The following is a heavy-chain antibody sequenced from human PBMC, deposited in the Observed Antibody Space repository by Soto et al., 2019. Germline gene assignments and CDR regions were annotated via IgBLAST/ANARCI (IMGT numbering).Heavy chain of an antibody. Sequence: TLSLTCAISGDSVSSNSAAWNWIRQSPSRGLEWLGRTYYRSKWYNDYAVSVKSRITINPDTSKNQFSLQLNSVTPEDTAVYYCARDQFFYGDYEDYYYYGMDVWGQGTTVTVSS. D-gene: IGHD4-17*01. J-gene: IGHJ6*02. CDR3: ARDQFFYGDYEDYYYYGMDV. CDR2: TYYRSKWYN. CDR1: GDSVSSNSAA. V-gene: IGHV6-1*01.